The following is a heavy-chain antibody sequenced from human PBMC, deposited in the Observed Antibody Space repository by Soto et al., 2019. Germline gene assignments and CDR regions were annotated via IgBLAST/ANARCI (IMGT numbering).Heavy chain of an antibody. CDR3: ARGDLYYYYGMDV. Sequence: ETLSLTCAVYGGSFSGYYWSWIRQPPGKGLEWIGEINHSGSTNYNPSLKSRVTISVDTSKNQFSLKLSSVTAADTAVYYCARGDLYYYYGMDVWGQGTTVTVSS. J-gene: IGHJ6*02. CDR1: GGSFSGYY. CDR2: INHSGST. V-gene: IGHV4-34*01.